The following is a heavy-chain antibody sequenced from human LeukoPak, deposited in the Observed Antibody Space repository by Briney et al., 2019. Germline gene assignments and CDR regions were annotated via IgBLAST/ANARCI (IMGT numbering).Heavy chain of an antibody. D-gene: IGHD6-25*01. CDR3: ARHIYSGRHDYFDS. CDR2: LYYSGFT. J-gene: IGHJ4*02. Sequence: SETLSLTCTVSGDSITTNNYYWAWIRQPPWKGLEWIGTLYYSGFTYYSPSLKSRVTMSVDTSMNQFSLMLSSVTAADTAVYYCARHIYSGRHDYFDSWGQGTLVTVSA. CDR1: GDSITTNNYY. V-gene: IGHV4-39*01.